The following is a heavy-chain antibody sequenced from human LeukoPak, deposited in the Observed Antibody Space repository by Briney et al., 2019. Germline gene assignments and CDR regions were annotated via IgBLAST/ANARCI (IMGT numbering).Heavy chain of an antibody. CDR1: GGSFSGYY. J-gene: IGHJ4*02. V-gene: IGHV4-34*01. CDR3: ARRSYGSGSYNY. CDR2: ITHSGST. D-gene: IGHD3-10*01. Sequence: SETLSLTCAVSGGSFSGYYWSWIRQPPGKGLEWIGEITHSGSTNYNPSLESRVTISVDSSKNQFSLKLSSVTAADTAVYYCARRSYGSGSYNYWGQGTLVTVSS.